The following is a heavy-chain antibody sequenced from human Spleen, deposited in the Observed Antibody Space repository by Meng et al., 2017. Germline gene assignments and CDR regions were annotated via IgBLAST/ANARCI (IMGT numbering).Heavy chain of an antibody. Sequence: SETLSLTCAVSGYSISSGYYWGWIRQPPGKGLEWIGNIYHSGSTYYNPSLKSRVTISVDTSKNQFSLKLSSVTAADTAVYYCARFSDYYDSSGYYYFDYWGQGTLVTVSS. CDR2: IYHSGST. CDR3: ARFSDYYDSSGYYYFDY. J-gene: IGHJ4*02. CDR1: GYSISSGYY. D-gene: IGHD3-22*01. V-gene: IGHV4-38-2*01.